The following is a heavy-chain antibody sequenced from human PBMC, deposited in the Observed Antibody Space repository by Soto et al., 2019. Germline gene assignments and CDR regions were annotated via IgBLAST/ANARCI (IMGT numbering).Heavy chain of an antibody. J-gene: IGHJ4*02. CDR1: GFTFSSYA. Sequence: PGGSLRLSCAASGFTFSSYAMSWVRQAPGNGLEWVSTVSVSGANTYYADAVKGRFTASRDNSKNTLYLQVNSLRVEDTSVYYCAKVVPDDCSSITCRYFDYWGLGTLVTVSS. D-gene: IGHD2-2*01. CDR2: VSVSGANT. CDR3: AKVVPDDCSSITCRYFDY. V-gene: IGHV3-23*01.